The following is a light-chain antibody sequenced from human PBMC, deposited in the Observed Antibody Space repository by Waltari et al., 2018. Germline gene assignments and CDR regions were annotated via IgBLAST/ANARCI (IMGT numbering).Light chain of an antibody. CDR1: SSDVGCYHY. J-gene: IGLJ1*01. V-gene: IGLV2-8*01. CDR3: SSIADTNPFV. CDR2: EVT. Sequence: QSALTQPPSASGSPGQSVTISCTGTSSDVGCYHYVSWYHQLPSKAHKRIIYEVTKRPAWVPDRLSGTKACHTAALTVSGLQAEDEADYYCSSIADTNPFVFGTGTKVTVL.